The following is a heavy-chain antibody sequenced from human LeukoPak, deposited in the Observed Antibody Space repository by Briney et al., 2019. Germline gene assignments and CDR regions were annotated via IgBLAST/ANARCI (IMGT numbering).Heavy chain of an antibody. CDR3: ARSGFNYDFWSGYYTGLHWFDP. CDR1: GGSISSYY. J-gene: IGHJ5*02. Sequence: SETLSLTCTVSGGSISSYYWSWIRQPPGKGLEWIGYIYYSGGTNYNPSLKSRVTISVDTSKNQFSLKLSSVTAADTAVYYCARSGFNYDFWSGYYTGLHWFDPWGQGTLVTVSS. CDR2: IYYSGGT. V-gene: IGHV4-59*08. D-gene: IGHD3-3*01.